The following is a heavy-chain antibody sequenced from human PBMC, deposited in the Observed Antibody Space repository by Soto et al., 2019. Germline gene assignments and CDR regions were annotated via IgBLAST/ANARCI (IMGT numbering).Heavy chain of an antibody. Sequence: GRSLRLSCPASGFTVSSNYMSCVRQAPWKGLEWVSVIYSGACTDKADSVTGRFTISRDNSKHTLYRQMNTLRAEDTAVYYCGKDQNSRPDNIGFEPWGQGTLVTVSS. CDR2: IYSGACT. CDR3: GKDQNSRPDNIGFEP. J-gene: IGHJ5*02. V-gene: IGHV3-53*01. D-gene: IGHD4-4*01. CDR1: GFTVSSNY.